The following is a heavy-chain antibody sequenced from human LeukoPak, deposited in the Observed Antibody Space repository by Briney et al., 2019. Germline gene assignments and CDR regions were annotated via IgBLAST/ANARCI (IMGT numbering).Heavy chain of an antibody. CDR1: GFTFSSYG. CDR2: ISYDGSNK. D-gene: IGHD5-24*01. CDR3: AKGAGYNPVGY. V-gene: IGHV3-30*18. J-gene: IGHJ4*02. Sequence: GGSLRLSCAASGFTFSSYGMHWVRQAPGKGLEWAAVISYDGSNKYYADSVKGRFTISRDNSKNTLYLQMNSLRAEDTAVYYCAKGAGYNPVGYWGQGTLVTVSS.